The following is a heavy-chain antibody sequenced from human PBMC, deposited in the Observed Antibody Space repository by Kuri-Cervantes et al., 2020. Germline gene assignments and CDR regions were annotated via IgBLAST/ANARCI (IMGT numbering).Heavy chain of an antibody. D-gene: IGHD3-22*01. Sequence: ASVKVSCKASGYTFTSYYMHWVRQAPGQGLEWMGIINPSGGSTSYAQKFQGRVTMTRDRSTSTVYMELSSLRSEDTAVYYCAREESRATYYYDSSGLCFYYWGQGTLVTVSS. CDR1: GYTFTSYY. V-gene: IGHV1-46*01. CDR3: AREESRATYYYDSSGLCFYY. CDR2: INPSGGST. J-gene: IGHJ4*02.